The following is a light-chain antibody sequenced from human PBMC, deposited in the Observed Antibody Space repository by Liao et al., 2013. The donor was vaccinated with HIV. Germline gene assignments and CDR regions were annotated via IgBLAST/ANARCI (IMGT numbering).Light chain of an antibody. V-gene: IGLV3-1*01. CDR2: QDT. CDR1: RLGDKY. J-gene: IGLJ3*02. Sequence: SYELTQPPSVSVSPGQTASITCSGDRLGDKYASWYQQKPGQSPVLVIYQDTKRPSGIPERFSGSNSGNTATLTISRVEAGDEADYYCQVWDSSSDHPGVFGGGTKVTV. CDR3: QVWDSSSDHPGV.